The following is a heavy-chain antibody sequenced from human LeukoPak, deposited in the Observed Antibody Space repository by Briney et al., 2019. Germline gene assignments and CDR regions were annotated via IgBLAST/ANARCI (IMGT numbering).Heavy chain of an antibody. CDR1: GGSINNGGYY. D-gene: IGHD5-24*01. CDR2: IYYSGSS. Sequence: PSETLSLTCTVSGGSINNGGYYWSWIRQHPGKGLEWIGYIYYSGSSYYNPSLRSRVTISVDTSKNHFSLKLSSVTAADTAVYYCARNRDGYNSFDYWGQGTLVTVSS. J-gene: IGHJ4*02. V-gene: IGHV4-31*03. CDR3: ARNRDGYNSFDY.